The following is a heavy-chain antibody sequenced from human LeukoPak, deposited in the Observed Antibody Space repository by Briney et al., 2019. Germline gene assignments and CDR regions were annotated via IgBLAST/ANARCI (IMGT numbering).Heavy chain of an antibody. D-gene: IGHD3-16*01. Sequence: PSETLSLTCTVSGGSITSYYWSWIRQPPGKGLEWIGCIYYSGTTNYSPSLRSRVTISVDTSKNQFSLKLSSVTAADPAVYYCARTLTSLGYFDYWGQGTLVTVSS. CDR2: IYYSGTT. V-gene: IGHV4-59*08. CDR1: GGSITSYY. J-gene: IGHJ4*02. CDR3: ARTLTSLGYFDY.